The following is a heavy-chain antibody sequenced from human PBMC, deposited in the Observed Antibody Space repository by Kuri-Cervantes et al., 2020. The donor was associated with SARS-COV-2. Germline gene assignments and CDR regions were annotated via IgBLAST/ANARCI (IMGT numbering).Heavy chain of an antibody. V-gene: IGHV4-61*10. CDR2: IYTSGST. D-gene: IGHD3-10*01. J-gene: IGHJ3*02. CDR1: GGSISSGSYY. CDR3: ARDRGGHDAFDI. Sequence: SETLSLTCTVSGGSISSGSYYWSWIRQPAGKGLEWIGYIYTSGSTNYNPSLKSRVTISVDTSKNQFSLKLSSVTAADTAVYYCARDRGGHDAFDIWGQGTMVTVSS.